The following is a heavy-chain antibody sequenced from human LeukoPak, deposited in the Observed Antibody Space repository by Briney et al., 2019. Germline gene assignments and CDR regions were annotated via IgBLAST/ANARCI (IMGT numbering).Heavy chain of an antibody. V-gene: IGHV3-21*01. Sequence: PGGSLRLSCAASSFTFSNYAMSWVRQAPGKGLEWVSSISSSSSYIYYADSVKGRFTISRDNAKNSLYLQMNSLRAEDTAVYYCARDRGGYYDRSGYFEVPSPEPYWYFDLWGRGTLVTVSS. CDR2: ISSSSSYI. CDR1: SFTFSNYA. D-gene: IGHD3-22*01. CDR3: ARDRGGYYDRSGYFEVPSPEPYWYFDL. J-gene: IGHJ2*01.